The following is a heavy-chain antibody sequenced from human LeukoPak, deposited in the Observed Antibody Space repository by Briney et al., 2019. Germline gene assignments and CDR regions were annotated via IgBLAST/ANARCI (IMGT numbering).Heavy chain of an antibody. CDR2: IYFGGGT. CDR1: GDSISSSTYY. V-gene: IGHV4-39*07. D-gene: IGHD3-3*01. J-gene: IGHJ4*02. CDR3: ARGDITIFGVVIGFDY. Sequence: PSETLSLTCTVSGDSISSSTYYWGWIRQPPGKGLEWIGSIYFGGGTYYNPSLKSRVTVSVDASKNQFSLRLSSVTAADTAVYYCARGDITIFGVVIGFDYWGQGTLVTVSS.